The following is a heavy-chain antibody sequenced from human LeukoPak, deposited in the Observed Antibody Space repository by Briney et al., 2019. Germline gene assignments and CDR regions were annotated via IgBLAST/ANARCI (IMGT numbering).Heavy chain of an antibody. D-gene: IGHD5-18*01. J-gene: IGHJ4*02. CDR2: IYYSGST. CDR3: ARDPSYSHGYFDY. Sequence: PSETLSLTCTVSGGSISSYYWTWIRQPPGKGLEWIGYIYYSGSTNYNPSLKSRVTISVDTSKNHFSLKLSSVTAADTAVYYCARDPSYSHGYFDYWGQGTLVTVSS. CDR1: GGSISSYY. V-gene: IGHV4-59*01.